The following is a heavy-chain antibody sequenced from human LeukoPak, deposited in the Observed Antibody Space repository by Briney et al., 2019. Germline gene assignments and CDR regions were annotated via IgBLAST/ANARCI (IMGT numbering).Heavy chain of an antibody. CDR2: IYSGGST. J-gene: IGHJ4*02. CDR3: ARGWQKGFFDY. Sequence: GGSLRLSCAASGFTVSSNYMSWVRQAPGEGLEWVSVIYSGGSTYYADSVKGRFTISRDNSKNTLYLQMNSLRAEDTAVYYCARGWQKGFFDYWGQGTLVTVSS. CDR1: GFTVSSNY. V-gene: IGHV3-53*01.